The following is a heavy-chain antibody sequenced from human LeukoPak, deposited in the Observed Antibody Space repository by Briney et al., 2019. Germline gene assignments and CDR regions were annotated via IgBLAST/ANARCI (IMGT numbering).Heavy chain of an antibody. V-gene: IGHV3-33*06. CDR1: GFTFSSYG. CDR3: AKALLRSDRAYYFDY. J-gene: IGHJ4*02. D-gene: IGHD4-17*01. CDR2: IWYDGSKK. Sequence: GRSLRLSXVASGFTFSSYGIHWVRQAPGKGLEWVAVIWYDGSKKYYADSVKGRFTISRDNSKNTLYLQMYSLRDEDTAVYYCAKALLRSDRAYYFDYWGQGTLVTVSS.